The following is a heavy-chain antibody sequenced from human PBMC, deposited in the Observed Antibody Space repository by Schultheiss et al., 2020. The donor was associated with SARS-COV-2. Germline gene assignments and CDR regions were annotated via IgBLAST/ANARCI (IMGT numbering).Heavy chain of an antibody. V-gene: IGHV3-74*01. J-gene: IGHJ6*02. D-gene: IGHD3-22*01. CDR1: GFTFSSYW. CDR2: INSDGSST. Sequence: GSLRLSCAASGFTFSSYWMHWVRQAPGKGLVWVSRINSDGSSTSYADSVKGRFTISRDNAKNTLYLQMNSLRAEDTAVYYCARVFGSSGYSGYYYGMDVWGQGTTVTVSS. CDR3: ARVFGSSGYSGYYYGMDV.